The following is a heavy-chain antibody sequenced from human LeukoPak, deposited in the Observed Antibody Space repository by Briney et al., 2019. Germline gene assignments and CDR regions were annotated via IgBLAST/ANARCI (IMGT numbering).Heavy chain of an antibody. V-gene: IGHV4-59*01. CDR2: IYYSGST. Sequence: AETLSLTCTVSGGSISSSYWSWIRQPPGKGLEWLGYIYYSGSTNYNPSLKSRVTMSVDTSKNQFSLNLSSVTAADTAVYYCARGPYSSRYDYWGQGTVVTVSS. CDR3: ARGPYSSRYDY. CDR1: GGSISSSY. D-gene: IGHD6-13*01. J-gene: IGHJ4*02.